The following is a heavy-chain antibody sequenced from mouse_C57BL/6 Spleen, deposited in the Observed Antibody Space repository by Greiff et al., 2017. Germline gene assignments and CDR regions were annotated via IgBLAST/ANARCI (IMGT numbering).Heavy chain of an antibody. D-gene: IGHD2-1*01. V-gene: IGHV2-6-1*01. CDR3: ARHGGNYLSYGYFDV. Sequence: VKLMESGPGLVAPSQSLSITCTVSGFSLTSYGVHWVRQPPGKGLEWLVVIWSDGSTTYNSALKSRLSISKDNSKSQVFLKMNSLQTDDTAMYYWARHGGNYLSYGYFDVWGTGTTVTVSS. CDR1: GFSLTSYG. CDR2: IWSDGST. J-gene: IGHJ1*03.